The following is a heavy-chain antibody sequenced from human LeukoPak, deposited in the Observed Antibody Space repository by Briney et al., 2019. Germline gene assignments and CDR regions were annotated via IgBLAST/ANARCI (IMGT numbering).Heavy chain of an antibody. J-gene: IGHJ3*02. Sequence: SETLSLTCAVYGGSFSGYYWGWIRQPPGKGLEWIGSIYYSGSTYYNPSLKSRVTISVDTSKNQFSLKLSSVTAADTAVYYCARRSLDYYDSSVSDAFDIWGQGTMVTVSS. CDR3: ARRSLDYYDSSVSDAFDI. D-gene: IGHD3-22*01. CDR1: GGSFSGYY. CDR2: IYYSGST. V-gene: IGHV4-39*01.